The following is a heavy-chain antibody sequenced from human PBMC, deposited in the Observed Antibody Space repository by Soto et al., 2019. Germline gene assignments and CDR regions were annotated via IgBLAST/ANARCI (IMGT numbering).Heavy chain of an antibody. CDR1: GFTFDDYY. V-gene: IGHV3-11*06. D-gene: IGHD3-10*01. J-gene: IGHJ4*02. Sequence: QVQLVESGGGLVKPGGSLRLSCAASGFTFDDYYMNWFRQAPGRGLEWLSYISRNSDFANYADSVKGRFTVSRDNAKNSLFLKMNSLRADDTAVYYCARGGTLWFGELPSDYWGQGTLVTVSS. CDR3: ARGGTLWFGELPSDY. CDR2: ISRNSDFA.